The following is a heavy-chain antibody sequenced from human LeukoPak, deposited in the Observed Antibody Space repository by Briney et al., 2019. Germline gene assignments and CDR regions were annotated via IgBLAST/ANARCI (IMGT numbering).Heavy chain of an antibody. Sequence: GGSLRLSCAGSGFTFNNYWLHWVRQVPGEGLVWVSHINNDGSNTSYADSVKGRFFVSRGNAKNTLSLVMTNLRAEDTAIYYCARVTVNGWYTALDYWGQGTLVSVSS. CDR3: ARVTVNGWYTALDY. CDR2: INNDGSNT. D-gene: IGHD6-19*01. J-gene: IGHJ4*02. CDR1: GFTFNNYW. V-gene: IGHV3-74*01.